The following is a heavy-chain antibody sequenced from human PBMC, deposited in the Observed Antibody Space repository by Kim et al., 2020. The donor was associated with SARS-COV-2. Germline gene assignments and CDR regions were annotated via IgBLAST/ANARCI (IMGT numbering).Heavy chain of an antibody. D-gene: IGHD5-12*01. CDR3: AREVSWLQSRFFDY. J-gene: IGHJ4*02. Sequence: ADSVKGRFTISRDNSKNTLYLKMNSLRAEDTAVYYCAREVSWLQSRFFDYWGQGTLVTVSS. V-gene: IGHV3-30*01.